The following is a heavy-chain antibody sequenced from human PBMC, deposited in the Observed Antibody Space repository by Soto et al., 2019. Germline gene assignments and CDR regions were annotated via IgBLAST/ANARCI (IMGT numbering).Heavy chain of an antibody. D-gene: IGHD6-6*01. J-gene: IGHJ4*02. CDR3: ARSSGYSSSSPLDY. CDR2: INHSGST. Sequence: SETLSLTCAVYGGSFSGYYWSWIRQPPGKGLEWIGEINHSGSTNYNPSLKSRVTISVDTSKNQFSLKLSSVTAADTAVYYCARSSGYSSSSPLDYWGQGTLVTVSS. CDR1: GGSFSGYY. V-gene: IGHV4-34*01.